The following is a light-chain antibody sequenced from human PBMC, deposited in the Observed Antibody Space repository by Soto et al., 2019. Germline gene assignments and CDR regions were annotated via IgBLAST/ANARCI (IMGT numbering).Light chain of an antibody. J-gene: IGKJ3*01. CDR1: PTISNY. CDR3: QQSYSSPFT. V-gene: IGKV1-39*01. CDR2: GAT. Sequence: DIQMTQSPSSLSASVGDRVTIICRASPTISNYLNWYQQKPGKAPKVLIYGATRLQSGVPSRFSGSGVGTDSTLTISSLQPEDFATYYCQQSYSSPFTFGPGTKVDIK.